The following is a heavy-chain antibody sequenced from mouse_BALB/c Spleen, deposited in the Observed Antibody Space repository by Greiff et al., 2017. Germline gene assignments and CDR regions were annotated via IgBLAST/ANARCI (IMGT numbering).Heavy chain of an antibody. J-gene: IGHJ2*01. Sequence: EVQLVESGGGLVQPGGSLKLSCAASGFTFSSYTMSWVRQTPEKRLEWVAYISNGGGSTYYPDTVKGRFTISRDNAKNTLYLQMSSLKSEDTAMYYCARHDGLYDFDYWGQGTTLTVSS. CDR1: GFTFSSYT. V-gene: IGHV5-12-2*01. CDR2: ISNGGGST. D-gene: IGHD2-3*01. CDR3: ARHDGLYDFDY.